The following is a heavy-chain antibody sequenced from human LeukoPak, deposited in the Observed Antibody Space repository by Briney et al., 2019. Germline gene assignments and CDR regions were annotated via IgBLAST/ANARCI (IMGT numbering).Heavy chain of an antibody. CDR1: GFTFTNAW. V-gene: IGHV3-15*01. J-gene: IGHJ2*01. Sequence: PGGSLRHSCAASGFTFTNAWMSWVRQAPGKGLEWVGRIKSKTDGGTIDYATSVKGRFIISRDDSKNTLYLQMDSLKTEDTAVYYCTTDGAQMAWYFDLWGRGTLVTVSS. CDR3: TTDGAQMAWYFDL. CDR2: IKSKTDGGTI. D-gene: IGHD2-8*01.